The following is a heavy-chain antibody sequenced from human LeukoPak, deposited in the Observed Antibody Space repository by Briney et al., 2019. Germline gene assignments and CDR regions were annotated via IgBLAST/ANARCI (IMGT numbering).Heavy chain of an antibody. CDR1: GFTFDDYS. Sequence: GGSLRLSCAASGFTFDDYSMHWVRQAPGKGLEWVSLISWNGGRTYYADSVKGRFTISRDNSKNSLYLQMNSLRAEDTALYYCAKDGKNYFDYWGQGSLVTVSS. CDR2: ISWNGGRT. V-gene: IGHV3-43D*03. J-gene: IGHJ4*02. CDR3: AKDGKNYFDY.